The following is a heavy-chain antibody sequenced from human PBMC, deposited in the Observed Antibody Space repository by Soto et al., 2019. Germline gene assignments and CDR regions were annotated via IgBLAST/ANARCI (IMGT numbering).Heavy chain of an antibody. J-gene: IGHJ4*02. V-gene: IGHV1-46*01. D-gene: IGHD4-17*01. Sequence: QVQLMQSGAEVKKPGASVKVSCKASGYTFTSYNVHWVRQAPGQGLEWMGIIYASGGSTTYAQNFPGRLTVTRDTSTSTVYMEVSSLRSDDTAVYYCFRGGFPDYGKEGRYWGQGTLVTVSS. CDR2: IYASGGST. CDR1: GYTFTSYN. CDR3: FRGGFPDYGKEGRY.